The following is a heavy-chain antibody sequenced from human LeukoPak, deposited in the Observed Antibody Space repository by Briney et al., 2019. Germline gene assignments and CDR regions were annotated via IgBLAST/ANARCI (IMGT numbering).Heavy chain of an antibody. CDR1: GFTFSNYW. V-gene: IGHV3-30*18. D-gene: IGHD3-22*01. J-gene: IGHJ3*02. CDR2: ISYDGSNK. Sequence: GGSLRLSCAASGFTFSNYWMRWVRQAPGKGLEWVAVISYDGSNKYYADSVKGRFTISRDNSKNTLYLQMNSLRAEDTAVYYCAKDRAVVITEDAFDIWGQGTMVTVSS. CDR3: AKDRAVVITEDAFDI.